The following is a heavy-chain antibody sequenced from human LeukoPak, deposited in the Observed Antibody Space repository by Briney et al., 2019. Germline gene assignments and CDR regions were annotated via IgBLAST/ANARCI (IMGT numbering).Heavy chain of an antibody. D-gene: IGHD6-13*01. V-gene: IGHV4-59*01. J-gene: IGHJ6*03. CDR2: IYDSGST. CDR1: GGSISSYY. CDR3: ARADMAAGTYYYYYMDV. Sequence: SETLSLTCTVSGGSISSYYWSWIRQPPGKGLEWIGYIYDSGSTNYNPSLKSRVTISVDTSKNQFSLKLSSVTAADTAVYYCARADMAAGTYYYYYMDVWGKGTTVTVSS.